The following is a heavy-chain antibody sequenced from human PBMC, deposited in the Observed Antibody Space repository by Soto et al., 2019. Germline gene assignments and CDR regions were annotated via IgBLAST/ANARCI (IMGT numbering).Heavy chain of an antibody. CDR2: ISSGGEYI. J-gene: IGHJ6*02. CDR3: AQDGAAGAVMGV. D-gene: IGHD6-13*01. V-gene: IGHV3-21*01. CDR1: GLIFSNYG. Sequence: EVQLVESGGGLVKPGGSLRLSCTASGLIFSNYGMNWVRQAAGKRPEWVSSISSGGEYIDYADVVKGRLTISRDNANKTLYLQLTSLGFVDTAVYYCAQDGAAGAVMGVWRQGTTVTVSS.